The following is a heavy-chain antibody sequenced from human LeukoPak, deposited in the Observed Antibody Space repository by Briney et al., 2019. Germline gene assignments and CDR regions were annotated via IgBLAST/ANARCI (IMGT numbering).Heavy chain of an antibody. CDR2: VYPGDSDT. V-gene: IGHV5-51*01. J-gene: IGHJ4*02. D-gene: IGHD6-13*01. CDR1: GYSFTSYW. CDR3: ARGFPTAPGTYDY. Sequence: GESLKISCKGSGYSFTSYWVGWVRQMPGKGLEWMGIVYPGDSDTRYSPSFQGQVTISADKSISTAYLQWSSLKASDTAMYYCARGFPTAPGTYDYWGQGALVTVSS.